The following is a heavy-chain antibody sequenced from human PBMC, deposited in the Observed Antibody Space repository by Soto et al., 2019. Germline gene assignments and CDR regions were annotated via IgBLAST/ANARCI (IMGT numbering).Heavy chain of an antibody. CDR2: IHYSGRT. J-gene: IGHJ4*02. D-gene: IGHD1-26*01. Sequence: SETLSLTCSVSNGSISGFYWTWIRQPPGKILEWIGYIHYSGRTDYNPSLTSRATMSVDTSKNQFSLNLKSITAADTAVYYCVRVGVGIGNHFDSWGRGXLVTVYS. CDR3: VRVGVGIGNHFDS. CDR1: NGSISGFY. V-gene: IGHV4-59*12.